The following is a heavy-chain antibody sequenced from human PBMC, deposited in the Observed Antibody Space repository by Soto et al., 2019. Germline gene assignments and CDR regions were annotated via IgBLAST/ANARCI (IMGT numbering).Heavy chain of an antibody. CDR3: AHRPRGYAYYFDY. Sequence: SGPTLVNPTQTLTLTCTFSGFSFSTAGVGVGWIRQPPGQALEWLALIYWDDDKRYRPSLRDRLSITKDTSKKEVILTMTNMDPVDTATYYCAHRPRGYAYYFDYWGQGTLVTVSS. D-gene: IGHD5-12*01. J-gene: IGHJ4*02. CDR1: GFSFSTAGVG. V-gene: IGHV2-5*02. CDR2: IYWDDDK.